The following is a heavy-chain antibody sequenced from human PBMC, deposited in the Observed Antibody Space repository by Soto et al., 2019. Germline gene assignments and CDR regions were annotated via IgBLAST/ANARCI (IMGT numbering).Heavy chain of an antibody. CDR3: AKDWYYDYGDYYGIDY. J-gene: IGHJ4*02. Sequence: GGSLRLSCAASGFTFSSYGMHWVRQAPGKGLEWVAVISYDGSNKYYADSVKGRFTISRDNSKNTLYLQMNSLRAEDTAVYYCAKDWYYDYGDYYGIDYWGQGTLVTVSS. CDR2: ISYDGSNK. D-gene: IGHD4-17*01. CDR1: GFTFSSYG. V-gene: IGHV3-30*18.